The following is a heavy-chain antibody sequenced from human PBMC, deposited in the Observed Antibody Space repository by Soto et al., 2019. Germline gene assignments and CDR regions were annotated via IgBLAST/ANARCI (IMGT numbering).Heavy chain of an antibody. CDR3: AKDPGIAAAGSFYYYYYGMDV. V-gene: IGHV3-23*01. Sequence: GGSLRLSCAASGFTFSGYAMSWVRQAPGKGLEWVSAISGSGGSTYYADSVKGRFTISRDNSKNTLYLQMNSLRAEDTAVYYCAKDPGIAAAGSFYYYYYGMDVWGQGTTVTVSS. J-gene: IGHJ6*02. D-gene: IGHD6-13*01. CDR1: GFTFSGYA. CDR2: ISGSGGST.